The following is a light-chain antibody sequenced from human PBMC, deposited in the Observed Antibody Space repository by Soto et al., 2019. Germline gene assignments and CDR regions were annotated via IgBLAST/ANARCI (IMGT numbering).Light chain of an antibody. CDR3: QQYKSYST. J-gene: IGKJ2*01. CDR1: QTISSW. Sequence: DIQMTQSPSTLSGSVGVRVTIPCRASQTISSWLAWYQQKPGKAPRLLIFQASSLESGVPSRFSGSGSGTEFTLTISNLQPDDFATYYCQQYKSYSTFGQGTKVDIK. V-gene: IGKV1-5*03. CDR2: QAS.